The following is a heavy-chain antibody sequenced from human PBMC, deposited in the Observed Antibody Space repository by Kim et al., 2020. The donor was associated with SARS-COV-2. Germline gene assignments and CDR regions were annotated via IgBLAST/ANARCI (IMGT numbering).Heavy chain of an antibody. V-gene: IGHV3-23*01. CDR1: GFTFPSSG. J-gene: IGHJ5*02. CDR2: IAGRDSST. CDR3: ARDRGKVTA. Sequence: GGSLRLSCEASGFTFPSSGMSWVRQPPGKGLEWVTSIAGRDSSTYYADSVKGRFTISRDNSKNTLYLQMNSLRAEDTAVYYCARDRGKVTAWGQGTLVT. D-gene: IGHD2-21*02.